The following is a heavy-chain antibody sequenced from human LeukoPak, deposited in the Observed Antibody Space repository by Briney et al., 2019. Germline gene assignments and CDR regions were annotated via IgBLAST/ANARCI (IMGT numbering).Heavy chain of an antibody. V-gene: IGHV1-69*15. Sequence: SVRVSCKASGGTFSSYAISWVRQAPGQGLEWMGRIIPIFGTANYAQKFQGRVTITADESTSTAYMELSSLRSEDTAVYYCARGALYDSSGYYYVYWGQGTLVTVSS. CDR1: GGTFSSYA. D-gene: IGHD3-22*01. J-gene: IGHJ4*02. CDR2: IIPIFGTA. CDR3: ARGALYDSSGYYYVY.